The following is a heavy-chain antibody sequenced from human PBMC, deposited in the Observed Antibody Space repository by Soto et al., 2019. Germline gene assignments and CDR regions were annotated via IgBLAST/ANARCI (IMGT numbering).Heavy chain of an antibody. Sequence: GGSLRLSCAASGFTFSSYAMSWVRQAPGKGLEWVSAISGSGGSTYYADSVKGRFTISRDNSKNTLYLQMNSLRAEDTAVYYCAKDGSYCGGDCSPTGYYGMDVGGQGTTVTVSS. CDR3: AKDGSYCGGDCSPTGYYGMDV. J-gene: IGHJ6*02. CDR1: GFTFSSYA. D-gene: IGHD2-21*02. V-gene: IGHV3-23*01. CDR2: ISGSGGST.